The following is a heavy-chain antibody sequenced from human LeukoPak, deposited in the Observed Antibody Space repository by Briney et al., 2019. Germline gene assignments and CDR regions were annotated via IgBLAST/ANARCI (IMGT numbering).Heavy chain of an antibody. Sequence: GGSLRLSCAASGFTFSSYEMNWVRQAPGKGLEWVSYISSSGSTIYYADSVKGRFTISSDNAKNSLYLQMNSLRAEDTAVYYCARALAGISDYWGQGTLVTVSS. J-gene: IGHJ4*02. V-gene: IGHV3-48*03. CDR3: ARALAGISDY. CDR2: ISSSGSTI. D-gene: IGHD6-13*01. CDR1: GFTFSSYE.